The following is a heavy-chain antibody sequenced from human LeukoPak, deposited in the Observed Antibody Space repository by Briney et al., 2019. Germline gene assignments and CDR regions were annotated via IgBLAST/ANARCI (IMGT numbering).Heavy chain of an antibody. CDR3: ARGRDRGWYHIVDTDSGMDV. J-gene: IGHJ6*02. D-gene: IGHD5-18*01. CDR2: ISYDGSNI. V-gene: IGHV3-30*03. CDR1: GFTFSSYA. Sequence: PGRSLRLSCAGSGFTFSSYAMHWVRQAPGKGLEWVAVISYDGSNIYYPGSVKGRFTISRENAKNSLYLQMNSLRAGDTAVYYCARGRDRGWYHIVDTDSGMDVWGQGTTVTVSS.